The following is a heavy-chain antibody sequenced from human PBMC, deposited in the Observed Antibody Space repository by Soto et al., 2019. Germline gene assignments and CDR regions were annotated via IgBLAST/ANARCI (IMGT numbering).Heavy chain of an antibody. J-gene: IGHJ5*01. CDR1: GFTFSNFA. CDR2: TSFDGKNK. D-gene: IGHD6-13*01. V-gene: IGHV3-30*04. Sequence: QVQLVESGGGVVQPGGSLRLSCAASGFTFSNFAMHWVRQAPGKGLEWVAATSFDGKNKDYADSVKGRFTISRDNSKKTLFLQMTSLRPEDTAVYYCARERAIAATGIFYSWGQGTLVTVSS. CDR3: ARERAIAATGIFYS.